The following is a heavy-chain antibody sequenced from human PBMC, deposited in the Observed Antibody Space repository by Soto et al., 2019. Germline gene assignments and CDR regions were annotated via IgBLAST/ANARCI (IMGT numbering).Heavy chain of an antibody. CDR1: GYTFTSYG. V-gene: IGHV1-18*01. J-gene: IGHJ6*02. Sequence: VQLVQSGAEVKKPGASVKVSFKASGYTFTSYGISWVRQAPGQGIEWMGWISAYNGNTNYAQKLQGRVTMTTDTSTSTAYMELRSLSSDDTAVYYCAREYGTTLYYYYYYGMDVCGQGTTVTVSS. CDR3: AREYGTTLYYYYYYGMDV. D-gene: IGHD1-1*01. CDR2: ISAYNGNT.